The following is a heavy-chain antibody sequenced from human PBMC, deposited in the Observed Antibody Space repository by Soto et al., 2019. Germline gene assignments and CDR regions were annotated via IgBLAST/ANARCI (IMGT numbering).Heavy chain of an antibody. Sequence: EGQLVESGGGLVKPGGALRLSCAASGFIFNKSPMNWVRRAPGKGLQWVSYITSTSSYTYYADSVKGRFTISRDNAKNSLYLQLSSLRPEDTAVYYCARQKCTSTSCNHGMDVWGQGTTVTVSS. D-gene: IGHD2-2*01. CDR1: GFIFNKSP. J-gene: IGHJ6*02. CDR2: ITSTSSYT. V-gene: IGHV3-21*01. CDR3: ARQKCTSTSCNHGMDV.